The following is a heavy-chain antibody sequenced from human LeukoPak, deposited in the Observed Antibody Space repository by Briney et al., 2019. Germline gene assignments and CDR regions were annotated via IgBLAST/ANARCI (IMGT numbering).Heavy chain of an antibody. CDR3: ARGSFWSGYSDEYYMDV. CDR1: GYTFTSYD. V-gene: IGHV1-8*01. J-gene: IGHJ6*03. D-gene: IGHD3-3*01. CDR2: MNPNSGNT. Sequence: ASVKVSCKASGYTFTSYDINWVRQATGQGLEGMGWMNPNSGNTGYAQKFQGRVTMTRNTSISTAYMELSSLRSEDTAVYYCARGSFWSGYSDEYYMDVWGKGTTVTVSS.